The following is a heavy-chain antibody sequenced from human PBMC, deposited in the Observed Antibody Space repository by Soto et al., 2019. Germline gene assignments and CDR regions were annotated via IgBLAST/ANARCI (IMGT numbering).Heavy chain of an antibody. D-gene: IGHD2-15*01. J-gene: IGHJ6*02. CDR2: IYYSGST. CDR1: GGSISSYY. CDR3: ARDQLVVVAATTYYYGMDV. Sequence: SGTLSLPCTVSGGSISSYYWSWIRQPPGKGLEWIGYIYYSGSTNYNPSLKSRVTISVDTSKNQFSLKLSSVTAADTAVYYCARDQLVVVAATTYYYGMDVWGQGTTVTVSS. V-gene: IGHV4-59*01.